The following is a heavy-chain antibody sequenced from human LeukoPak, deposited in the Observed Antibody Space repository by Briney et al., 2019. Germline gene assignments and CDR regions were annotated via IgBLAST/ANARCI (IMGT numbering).Heavy chain of an antibody. D-gene: IGHD3-10*01. CDR3: AKQGRGFRELSFDY. V-gene: IGHV3-9*01. CDR1: GFTFDDYA. J-gene: IGHJ4*02. Sequence: GGSLRLSCAASGFTFDDYAVHWVRQAPGKGLEWVSGISWNSGSIGYADSVKGRFTISRDNAKNSLYLQMNSLRAEDTALYYCAKQGRGFRELSFDYWGQGTLVTVSS. CDR2: ISWNSGSI.